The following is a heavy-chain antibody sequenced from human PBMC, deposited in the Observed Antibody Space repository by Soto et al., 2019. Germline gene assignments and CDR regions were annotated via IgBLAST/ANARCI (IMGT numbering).Heavy chain of an antibody. CDR2: IIPILGIA. CDR3: ATLSGYEIRLRSPYLYFDY. J-gene: IGHJ4*02. V-gene: IGHV1-69*02. D-gene: IGHD5-12*01. CDR1: GGTFSSYT. Sequence: ASVKVSCKASGGTFSSYTISWVRQAPGQGLEWMGRIIPILGIANYAQKFQGRVTITADKSTSTAYMELSSLRSEDTAVYYCATLSGYEIRLRSPYLYFDYWGQGTLVTVSS.